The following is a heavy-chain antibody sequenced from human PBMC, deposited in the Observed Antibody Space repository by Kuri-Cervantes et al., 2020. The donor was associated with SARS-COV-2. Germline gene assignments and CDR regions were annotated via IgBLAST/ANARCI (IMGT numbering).Heavy chain of an antibody. D-gene: IGHD3-3*02. J-gene: IGHJ4*02. CDR2: IYHSGST. Sequence: SETLSLTCTVSGDSISSGYYWGWIRQPPGKGLEWIGSIYHSGSTYSNPSLKSRVTISVDTSKNQFSLKLSSVTAADTAVYYCARDEGLAEGDYWGQGTLVTVSS. V-gene: IGHV4-38-2*02. CDR1: GDSISSGYY. CDR3: ARDEGLAEGDY.